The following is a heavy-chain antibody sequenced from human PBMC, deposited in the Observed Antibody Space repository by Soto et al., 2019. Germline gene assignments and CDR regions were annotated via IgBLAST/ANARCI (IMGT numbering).Heavy chain of an antibody. J-gene: IGHJ4*02. CDR1: GYSFTSYW. CDR2: IDPSDSYT. Sequence: PGESLKISCKGSGYSFTSYWISWVRQMPGKGLEWMGRIDPSDSYTNYSPSFQGHVTISADKSISTAYLQWSSLKASDTAMYYCAQTSDGYNAAWDYWGQGTLVTVSS. V-gene: IGHV5-10-1*01. CDR3: AQTSDGYNAAWDY. D-gene: IGHD5-12*01.